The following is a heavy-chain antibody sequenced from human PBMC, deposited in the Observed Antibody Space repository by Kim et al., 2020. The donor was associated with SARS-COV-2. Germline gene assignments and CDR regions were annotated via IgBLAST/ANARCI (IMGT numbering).Heavy chain of an antibody. D-gene: IGHD3-22*01. CDR3: SKGPYDSTGYYIAS. Sequence: ADHVKGRFTISRKNSKNTLYLQMTSLRAEDTAVYYCSKGPYDSTGYYIASWGQGTLVTVSS. V-gene: IGHV3-23*01. J-gene: IGHJ4*02.